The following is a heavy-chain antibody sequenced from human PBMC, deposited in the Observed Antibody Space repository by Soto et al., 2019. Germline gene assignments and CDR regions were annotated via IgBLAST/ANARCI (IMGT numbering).Heavy chain of an antibody. CDR2: ISYDGSNK. CDR3: AKGGYSYGPYYYGMDV. V-gene: IGHV3-30*18. D-gene: IGHD5-18*01. CDR1: GFTFSSYG. J-gene: IGHJ6*02. Sequence: GGSLRLSCAASGFTFSSYGMHWVRQAPGKGLEWVAVISYDGSNKYYADSVKGRFTISRDNSKNTLYLQMNSLRAEDTAVYYCAKGGYSYGPYYYGMDVWGQGTTVTVSS.